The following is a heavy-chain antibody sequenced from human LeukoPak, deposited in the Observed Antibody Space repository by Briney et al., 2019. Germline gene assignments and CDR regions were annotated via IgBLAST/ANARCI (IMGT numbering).Heavy chain of an antibody. J-gene: IGHJ5*02. CDR3: ARDVMITFGGVIVPGTSFDP. V-gene: IGHV1-18*01. Sequence: ASVKVSCKASGYTFTSYAISWVRQAPGQGLEWMGWISADSGNTDYAQRFQGRVTITADKSTSTAYMELSSLRSEDTAVYYCARDVMITFGGVIVPGTSFDPWGQGTLVTVSS. CDR2: ISADSGNT. CDR1: GYTFTSYA. D-gene: IGHD3-16*02.